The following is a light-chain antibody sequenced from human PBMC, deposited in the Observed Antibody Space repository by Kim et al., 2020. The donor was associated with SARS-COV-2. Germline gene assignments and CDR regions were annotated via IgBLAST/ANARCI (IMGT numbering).Light chain of an antibody. Sequence: DIQMTQSPSSLSASVGDRVTITCRASQSISNLLNWYHQKPGKAPKLLIYAASSLQSGVPSRFSGSGSGTDFTLTINSLQPEDSATYYCQQSYSTPPTFGQGTKVEIK. J-gene: IGKJ1*01. V-gene: IGKV1-39*01. CDR1: QSISNL. CDR3: QQSYSTPPT. CDR2: AAS.